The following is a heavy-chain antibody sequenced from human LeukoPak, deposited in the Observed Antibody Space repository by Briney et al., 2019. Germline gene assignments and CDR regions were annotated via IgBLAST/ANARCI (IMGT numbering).Heavy chain of an antibody. CDR3: ARDLEFYHVLSGYYVPSFDS. Sequence: ASVKVSCKASGYTFTSYYIHWVRQAPGQGPEWMGWINPNIGVTKYAQKFVGRVTMTRDTSITTAYMELSSLTSDDTAMYYCARDLEFYHVLSGYYVPSFDSWGQGALVTVSS. D-gene: IGHD3-9*01. CDR2: INPNIGVT. CDR1: GYTFTSYY. J-gene: IGHJ4*02. V-gene: IGHV1-2*02.